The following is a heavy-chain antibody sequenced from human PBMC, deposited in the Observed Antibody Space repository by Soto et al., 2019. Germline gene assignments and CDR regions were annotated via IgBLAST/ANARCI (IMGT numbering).Heavy chain of an antibody. CDR3: ARHLTPGCYYGMDV. J-gene: IGHJ6*02. Sequence: SGPTLVNPTQPLTLTCTFSGFSLSTSGMCVSWIRQPPGKALEWLALIDWDDDKYYSTSLKTRLTISKDTSKNQVVLTMTNMDPVDTATYYCARHLTPGCYYGMDVWGQGTTVTVSS. CDR2: IDWDDDK. CDR1: GFSLSTSGMC. V-gene: IGHV2-70*01. D-gene: IGHD1-20*01.